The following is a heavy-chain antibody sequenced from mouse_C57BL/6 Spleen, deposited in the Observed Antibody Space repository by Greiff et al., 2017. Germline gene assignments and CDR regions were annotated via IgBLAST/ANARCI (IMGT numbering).Heavy chain of an antibody. J-gene: IGHJ2*01. D-gene: IGHD1-1*01. V-gene: IGHV1-50*01. CDR2: IDPSDSYT. CDR3: ASFPTVVAPYYFDY. Sequence: QVQLQQPGAELVKPGASVKLSCKASGYTFTSYWMQWVKQRPGQGLEWIGEIDPSDSYTNYNQKFKGKATLTVDTSSSTAYMPLSSLTSDDSAVYYGASFPTVVAPYYFDYWGQGTTLTVSS. CDR1: GYTFTSYW.